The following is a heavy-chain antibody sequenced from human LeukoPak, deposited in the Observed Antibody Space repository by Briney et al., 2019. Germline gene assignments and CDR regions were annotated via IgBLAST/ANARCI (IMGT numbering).Heavy chain of an antibody. CDR1: GFTFSSYE. J-gene: IGHJ4*02. Sequence: GGSLRLSCAASGFTFSSYEMNWVRQAPGKGLEWVSYISSSGSTIYYADSVKGRFTISRDNAKNSLYLQMNSLRAEDTAVYYCARGGENCSSTSCYPDYWGQGTLVTVSS. CDR3: ARGGENCSSTSCYPDY. CDR2: ISSSGSTI. V-gene: IGHV3-48*03. D-gene: IGHD2-2*01.